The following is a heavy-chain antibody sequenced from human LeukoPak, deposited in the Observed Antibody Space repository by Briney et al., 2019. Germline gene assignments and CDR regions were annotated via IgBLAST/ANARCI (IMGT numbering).Heavy chain of an antibody. Sequence: SETLSLTCTVSGGSISSYYWSWIRQPPGKGLEWIGYVYYSGSTNYNPSLKSRVTISVDTSRNQFSLKLSSVTAADTAVYYCARDSGNYGWFDPWGQGTLVTVSS. CDR2: VYYSGST. D-gene: IGHD4-11*01. V-gene: IGHV4-59*01. J-gene: IGHJ5*02. CDR3: ARDSGNYGWFDP. CDR1: GGSISSYY.